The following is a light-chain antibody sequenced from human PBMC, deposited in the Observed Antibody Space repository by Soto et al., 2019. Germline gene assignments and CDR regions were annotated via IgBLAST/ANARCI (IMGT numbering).Light chain of an antibody. CDR2: AAS. CDR1: QSISSY. V-gene: IGKV1-39*01. J-gene: IGKJ1*01. Sequence: DIQMTQYPSSLSASVGDRVTITCRASQSISSYLNWYQQKPGKAPKLLIYAASSLQSGVPSRFSGSGSGTDSTLTISSLQPEDFATYYCQQSYSTPQTFGQGTKVDIK. CDR3: QQSYSTPQT.